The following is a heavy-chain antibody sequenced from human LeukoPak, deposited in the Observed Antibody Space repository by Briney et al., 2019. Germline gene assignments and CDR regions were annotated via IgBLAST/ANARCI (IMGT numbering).Heavy chain of an antibody. D-gene: IGHD3-22*01. CDR2: IRNKSRKNTT. CDR1: GFTLSDHY. CDR3: VRDKERGYYYP. J-gene: IGHJ3*01. Sequence: GGSLRLSCAASGFTLSDHYMDWVRQAPGKGLEWIGLIRNKSRKNTTDYAASVKGRFTVSRDDSKNSLYLQMNSLKTEDTAVYFCVRDKERGYYYPWGQGTMVTVSS. V-gene: IGHV3-72*01.